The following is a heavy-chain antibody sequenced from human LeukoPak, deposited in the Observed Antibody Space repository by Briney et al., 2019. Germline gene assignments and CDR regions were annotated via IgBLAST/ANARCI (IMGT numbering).Heavy chain of an antibody. Sequence: PGGSLRLSCVVSGSTFTNYVVHWVRQAPGKGLEWVTLVSSDGGIKYYADSVKGRFSVSRDISKNTLYLQMNSLRVDDTAVYYCARDSETTPIHVLGYWGQGTLVTVSS. CDR2: VSSDGGIK. CDR3: ARDSETTPIHVLGY. D-gene: IGHD2-15*01. CDR1: GSTFTNYV. J-gene: IGHJ4*02. V-gene: IGHV3-30-3*01.